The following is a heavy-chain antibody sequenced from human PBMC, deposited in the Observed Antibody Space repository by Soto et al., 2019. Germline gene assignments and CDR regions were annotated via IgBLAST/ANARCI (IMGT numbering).Heavy chain of an antibody. CDR1: GFTFSNYG. CDR3: AKDEVSRKYYGHSLDV. CDR2: IWYDGSGQ. Sequence: QVQLVVSGGGLVQPGRSLRLSCVVSGFTFSNYGMHWVRQAPGKGLEWVADIWYDGSGQRYAGSVQGRFTISRDNSKNTLYLQINSLRVEDTAVYYCAKDEVSRKYYGHSLDVWGQGTTVTVSS. V-gene: IGHV3-33*03. J-gene: IGHJ6*02. D-gene: IGHD4-17*01.